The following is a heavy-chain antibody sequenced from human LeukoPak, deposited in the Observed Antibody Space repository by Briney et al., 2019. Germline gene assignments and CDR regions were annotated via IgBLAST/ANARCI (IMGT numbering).Heavy chain of an antibody. D-gene: IGHD6-13*01. CDR3: ARDKSGIDY. Sequence: GASVKVSFKSSASMFTVYYNYWGWRAPGQGLEWMGWINSNSGDTKYAQKFQGRVTMARDTSITTVYMELISLRSNDTAVYYCARDKSGIDYWGQGTLVTVSS. J-gene: IGHJ4*02. V-gene: IGHV1-2*02. CDR1: ASMFTVYY. CDR2: INSNSGDT.